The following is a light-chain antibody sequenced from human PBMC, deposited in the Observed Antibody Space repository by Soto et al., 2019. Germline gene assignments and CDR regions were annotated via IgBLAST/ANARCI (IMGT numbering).Light chain of an antibody. V-gene: IGLV1-44*01. CDR2: RDN. CDR3: SAWDDSIYGPV. Sequence: QSVLTQPPSSSGTPVQSVAISGSGGSSDIGSNPVNWYLHLPGAAPKLLIYRDNQRPSAVPDRFAGSKSVNSASLTISGLQSGDEADYFCSAWDDSIYGPVFGGGTKLTV. J-gene: IGLJ2*01. CDR1: SSDIGSNP.